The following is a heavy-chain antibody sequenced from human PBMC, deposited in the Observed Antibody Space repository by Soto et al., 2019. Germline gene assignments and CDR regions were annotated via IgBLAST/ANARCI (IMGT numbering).Heavy chain of an antibody. V-gene: IGHV3-21*01. J-gene: IGHJ4*02. CDR2: ISSSSSYI. Sequence: EVQLVESGGGLVKPGGSLRLSCAASGFTFSSYSMNWVRQAPGKGLEWVSSISSSSSYIYYADSVKGRFTISRDNAKNSLYLQMNSLRAEDTAVYYCARESSYGGNYLDYWGQGTLVTVSS. CDR3: ARESSYGGNYLDY. CDR1: GFTFSSYS. D-gene: IGHD4-17*01.